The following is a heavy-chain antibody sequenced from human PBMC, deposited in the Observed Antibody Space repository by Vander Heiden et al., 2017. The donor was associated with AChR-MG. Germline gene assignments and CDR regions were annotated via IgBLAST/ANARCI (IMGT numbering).Heavy chain of an antibody. CDR3: ARGRGSSWYYDRYYFDY. Sequence: QVQLVQSGAEVKKPGASVKVSCKASGYTFPSYDINWVRQATGQGLEWMGWMNPNSGNTGYAQKFQGRVTMTRNTSISTAYMELSSLRSEDTAVYYCARGRGSSWYYDRYYFDYWGQGTLVTVSS. J-gene: IGHJ4*02. CDR2: MNPNSGNT. CDR1: GYTFPSYD. V-gene: IGHV1-8*01. D-gene: IGHD6-13*01.